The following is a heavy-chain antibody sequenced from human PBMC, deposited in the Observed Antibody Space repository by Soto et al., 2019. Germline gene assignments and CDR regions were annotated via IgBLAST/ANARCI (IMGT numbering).Heavy chain of an antibody. CDR2: ISYDGSNK. J-gene: IGHJ4*02. CDR3: VYYDCWSGYSTPAD. V-gene: IGHV3-30*03. Sequence: QVQLVESGGGVVQPGRSLRLSCAASGFTFSSYGMHWVRQAPGKGLEWVAVISYDGSNKYYADSVKGRFTISRDNSKNTLYLQINSLSDENTAVYYCVYYDCWSGYSTPADWGQGTLVTVSS. D-gene: IGHD3-3*01. CDR1: GFTFSSYG.